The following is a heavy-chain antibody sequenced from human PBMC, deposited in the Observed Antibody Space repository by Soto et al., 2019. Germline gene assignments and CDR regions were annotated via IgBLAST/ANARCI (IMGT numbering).Heavy chain of an antibody. CDR1: GFTFSSSA. J-gene: IGHJ4*02. CDR2: ITGSGGGT. D-gene: IGHD2-15*01. Sequence: EVQLLESGGGLVQPGGSLRLSCAASGFTFSSSAMTWVRQARGKGLEWVSAITGSGGGTYYADSVKGRFAISRDNSKNTLYLQMDSLRAGDTAVYYCAKSTGCSGGICNWGQGTQVTVSS. CDR3: AKSTGCSGGICN. V-gene: IGHV3-23*01.